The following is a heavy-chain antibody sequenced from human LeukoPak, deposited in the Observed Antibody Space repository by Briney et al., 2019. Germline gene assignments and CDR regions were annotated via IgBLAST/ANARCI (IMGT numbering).Heavy chain of an antibody. CDR1: GYSISSGYY. V-gene: IGHV4-38-2*02. D-gene: IGHD5-12*01. CDR2: IYHSGST. J-gene: IGHJ6*02. CDR3: ARDRSGYDSVHSGYGMDV. Sequence: SETLSLTCTVSGYSISSGYYWGWIRQPPGKGLEWIGSIYHSGSTNYNPSLKSRVTISVDTSKNQFSLKLSSVTAADTAVYYCARDRSGYDSVHSGYGMDVWGQGTTVTVSS.